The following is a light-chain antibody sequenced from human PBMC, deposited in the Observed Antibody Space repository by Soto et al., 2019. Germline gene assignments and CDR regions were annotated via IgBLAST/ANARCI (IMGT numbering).Light chain of an antibody. CDR1: SSDVGAYNY. Sequence: QSVLTQPRSVSGSPGQSVTISCTGTSSDVGAYNYVSWYQQHPGKAPKLLIYEVTNRPSGVSDRFSGSKSGNTASLTISGLQAEDEANYYCNSYTTLSNRVFGTGTKLTVL. CDR2: EVT. V-gene: IGLV2-11*01. J-gene: IGLJ1*01. CDR3: NSYTTLSNRV.